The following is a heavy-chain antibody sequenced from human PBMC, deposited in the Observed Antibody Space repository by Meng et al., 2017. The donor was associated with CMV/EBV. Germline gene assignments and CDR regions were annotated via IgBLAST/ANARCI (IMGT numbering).Heavy chain of an antibody. Sequence: ASVKVSCKASGYTFTSYGISWVRQAPGQGLEWMGWISAYNGNTNCAQKLQGRVTMTTDTSTSTAYMELRSLRSDDTAVYYCARLSGPQYYYDSSGYYNYWGQGTLVTVSS. CDR2: ISAYNGNT. CDR1: GYTFTSYG. V-gene: IGHV1-18*01. J-gene: IGHJ4*02. CDR3: ARLSGPQYYYDSSGYYNY. D-gene: IGHD3-22*01.